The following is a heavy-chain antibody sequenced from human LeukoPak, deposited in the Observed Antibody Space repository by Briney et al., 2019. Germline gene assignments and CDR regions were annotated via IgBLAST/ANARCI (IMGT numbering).Heavy chain of an antibody. V-gene: IGHV4-30-4*01. CDR1: GGSISSGDYY. D-gene: IGHD4-17*01. CDR2: IYYSGST. Sequence: PSETLSLTCTVSGGSISSGDYYWSWIRQPPGKGLEWIGYIYYSGSTYYNPSLKSRVTISVDTSKNQFSLKLSSVTAADTAVYYCASLADDYGAPGWFDYWGQGTLVTISS. CDR3: ASLADDYGAPGWFDY. J-gene: IGHJ4*02.